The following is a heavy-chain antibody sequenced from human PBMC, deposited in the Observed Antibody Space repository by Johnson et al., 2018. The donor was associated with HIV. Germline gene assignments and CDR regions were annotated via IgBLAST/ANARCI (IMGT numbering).Heavy chain of an antibody. D-gene: IGHD1-26*01. J-gene: IGHJ3*02. CDR1: GFIVSSNC. Sequence: MQLVESGGGLMQPGGSLRLSCAASGFIVSSNCMTWVRQAPGKGLEWVSVIYSGGSTYYADSVKGRFPIPRDNAKNTLYLQMNSLRAEDTAVYYCARDRGLWERNGAGAFDIWGQGTMVTVSS. CDR3: ARDRGLWERNGAGAFDI. V-gene: IGHV3-53*01. CDR2: IYSGGST.